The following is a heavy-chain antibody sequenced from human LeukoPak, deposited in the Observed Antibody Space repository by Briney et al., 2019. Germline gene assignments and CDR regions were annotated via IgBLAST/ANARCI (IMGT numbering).Heavy chain of an antibody. V-gene: IGHV4-4*07. Sequence: SETLSLTCTVSGGSIRTYFWSWIRQPAGTGLEWIGRIHISGGTNYSPSLKSRITMSLDTSKNQFSLKLSSVTAADTAVYYCARQGIAATWFDPWGQGTLVTVSS. CDR2: IHISGGT. J-gene: IGHJ5*02. CDR3: ARQGIAATWFDP. CDR1: GGSIRTYF. D-gene: IGHD6-13*01.